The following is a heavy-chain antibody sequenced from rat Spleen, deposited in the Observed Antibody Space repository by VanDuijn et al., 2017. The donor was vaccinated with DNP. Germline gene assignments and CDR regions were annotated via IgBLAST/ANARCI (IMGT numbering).Heavy chain of an antibody. Sequence: QVQLKESGPGLVQPSQTLSLTCTVSGFSLTNFPVHWVRQPSGKGLEWMGVMWTGGSTEYNSALKSRLSISRDTSKSQVFLKMNSLQTEDTAIYFCTRDWIRGPFAYWGQGTLVTVSS. CDR2: MWTGGST. CDR1: GFSLTNFP. D-gene: IGHD4-3*01. J-gene: IGHJ3*01. V-gene: IGHV2-30*01. CDR3: TRDWIRGPFAY.